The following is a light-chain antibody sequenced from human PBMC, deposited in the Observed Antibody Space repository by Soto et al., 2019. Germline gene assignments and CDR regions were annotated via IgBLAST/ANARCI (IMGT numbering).Light chain of an antibody. CDR3: QQYGSSPWT. Sequence: EIVLTQSPGTLSLSPGERATLSCRASQSVSNSYIAWYQQKPGQAPRLLIYGASSRATGIPDRFSGSGSGTDFTLTISGLEPEDFAVYCCQQYGSSPWTVGQGTKVEIK. CDR1: QSVSNSY. CDR2: GAS. V-gene: IGKV3-20*01. J-gene: IGKJ1*01.